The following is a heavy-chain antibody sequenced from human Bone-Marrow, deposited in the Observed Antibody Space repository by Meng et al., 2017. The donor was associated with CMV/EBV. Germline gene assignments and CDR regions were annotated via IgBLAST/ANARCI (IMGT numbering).Heavy chain of an antibody. Sequence: SQTLSLTCAISGDSVSSNSAAWNWIRQSPSRGLEWLGRTYYRSKWYNDYAVSVKSRITINPDTSKNQFSLQLNSVTPEDTAVYYCAREGIAAAGTHYYYYYGMDVWGQGTTVTVYS. V-gene: IGHV6-1*01. J-gene: IGHJ6*01. CDR3: AREGIAAAGTHYYYYYGMDV. D-gene: IGHD6-13*01. CDR2: TYYRSKWYN. CDR1: GDSVSSNSAA.